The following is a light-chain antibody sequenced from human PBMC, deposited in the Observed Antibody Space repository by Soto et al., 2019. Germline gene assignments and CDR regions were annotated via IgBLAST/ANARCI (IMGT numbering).Light chain of an antibody. V-gene: IGKV2D-29*02. J-gene: IGKJ5*01. CDR2: EVS. Sequence: DVVMTQSPLSLPVTLGQPASISCRSSQSLLHITGETFLFWYLQKPGQSPQLLIYEVSTRVSGVPDRFSGSGSGTDFTLEISRVETDDVGIYYCMQSTQLPPTFGRGTRLEN. CDR1: QSLLHITGETF. CDR3: MQSTQLPPT.